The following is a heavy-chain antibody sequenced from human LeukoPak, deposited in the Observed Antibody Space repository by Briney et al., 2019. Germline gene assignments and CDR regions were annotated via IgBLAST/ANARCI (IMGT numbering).Heavy chain of an antibody. Sequence: GGSLRLSCVASGFTFSSYAMSWVRQIPGKGLDWVSTISGSGFISGSGFTTYYADSVKGRFTISRDNSKNTLYLQMDSLRAEDTAVYYCAKDRGYSYGYFDYWGQGTLVTVSS. V-gene: IGHV3-23*01. D-gene: IGHD5-18*01. J-gene: IGHJ4*02. CDR1: GFTFSSYA. CDR2: ISGSGFISGSGFTT. CDR3: AKDRGYSYGYFDY.